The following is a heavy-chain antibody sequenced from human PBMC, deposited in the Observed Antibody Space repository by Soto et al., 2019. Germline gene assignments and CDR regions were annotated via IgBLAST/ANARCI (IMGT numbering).Heavy chain of an antibody. CDR2: IYSGGST. V-gene: IGHV3-66*01. CDR1: GFIVSSTY. J-gene: IGHJ4*02. CDR3: ARDRSGYYDTSGPFDY. Sequence: GGSLRLSCAASGFIVSSTYMTWVRQAPWKGLEWVSFIYSGGSTYYADSVKGRFTISRDNSKNTLYLQMNSLRAEDTAVYYCARDRSGYYDTSGPFDYWGKGTLVTVS. D-gene: IGHD3-22*01.